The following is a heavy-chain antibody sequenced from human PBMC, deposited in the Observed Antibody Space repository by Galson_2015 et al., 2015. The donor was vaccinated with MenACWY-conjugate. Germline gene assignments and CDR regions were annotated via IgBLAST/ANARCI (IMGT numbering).Heavy chain of an antibody. V-gene: IGHV1-18*04. Sequence: SVKVSCKASGYIFTNYGISRVRQAPGQGLEWMGWISAYDGNTNYAQKVQGRVTMTTHTSTSTAYMELRSLRSDDTAVYYCARGGDYGHPGCDYWGQGTLVTVSS. D-gene: IGHD4-17*01. J-gene: IGHJ4*02. CDR1: GYIFTNYG. CDR2: ISAYDGNT. CDR3: ARGGDYGHPGCDY.